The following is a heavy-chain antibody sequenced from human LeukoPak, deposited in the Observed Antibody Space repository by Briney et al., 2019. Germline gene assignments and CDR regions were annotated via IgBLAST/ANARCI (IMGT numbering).Heavy chain of an antibody. CDR2: VYYSGST. J-gene: IGHJ4*02. CDR3: ARGREVAARPGFDY. V-gene: IGHV4-39*01. CDR1: GGSISSNSYY. Sequence: PSETLSLTCTVSGGSISSNSYYWGWIRQPPGKGLEWIGSVYYSGSTYYNPSLKSRVTISVDTSKNQFSLKLSSVTAADTAVYYCARGREVAARPGFDYWGQGTLVTVSS. D-gene: IGHD6-6*01.